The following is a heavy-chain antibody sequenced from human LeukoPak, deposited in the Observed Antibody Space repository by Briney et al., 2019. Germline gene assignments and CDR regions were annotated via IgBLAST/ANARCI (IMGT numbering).Heavy chain of an antibody. D-gene: IGHD6-19*01. CDR3: ARSPGYSSGWGDV. CDR2: IDPSDSYT. CDR1: EYGFTSYW. J-gene: IGHJ6*04. Sequence: GESLRISCKGSEYGFTSYWISWVRQMPGKGLEWMGRIDPSDSYTNYSPSFQGHVTISADESISTAYLQWSSLKASDTAMYYCARSPGYSSGWGDVWGKGTTVTVSS. V-gene: IGHV5-10-1*01.